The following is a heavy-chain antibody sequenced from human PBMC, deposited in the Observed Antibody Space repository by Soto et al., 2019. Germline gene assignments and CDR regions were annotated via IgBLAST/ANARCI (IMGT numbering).Heavy chain of an antibody. V-gene: IGHV1-46*01. CDR1: GFTFTSYA. Sequence: ASVKVSCKASGFTFTSYAIHWVRQAPGQGLEWMGFINPSAGSAIYAQNFQDRVTMTRDTSTSTVYMDLSSLRSDDTAVYYCARLAIFKGFDYRGQGTLVTVSS. CDR2: INPSAGSA. D-gene: IGHD3-3*01. CDR3: ARLAIFKGFDY. J-gene: IGHJ4*02.